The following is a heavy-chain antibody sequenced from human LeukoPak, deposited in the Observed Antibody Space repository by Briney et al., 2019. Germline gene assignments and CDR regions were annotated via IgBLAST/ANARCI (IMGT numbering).Heavy chain of an antibody. CDR3: ARGGDPHYGMDV. CDR1: GGSISSYY. CDR2: IYYSGST. D-gene: IGHD2-21*01. J-gene: IGHJ6*02. V-gene: IGHV4-59*01. Sequence: PSETLFLTCTVSGGSISSYYWSWIRQPPGKGLEWIGNIYYSGSTNYNPSLRSRVTIPVDTSKNQCSLKLSSVTAADTAVYYCARGGDPHYGMDVWGQGTTVTVSS.